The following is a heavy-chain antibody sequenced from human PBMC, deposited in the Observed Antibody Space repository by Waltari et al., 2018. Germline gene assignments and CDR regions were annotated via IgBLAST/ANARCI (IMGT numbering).Heavy chain of an antibody. V-gene: IGHV4-38-2*02. CDR3: ARALNWGSTGAINK. D-gene: IGHD7-27*01. Sequence: QVQLQESGPGLVKPSETLSLTCTVSGYSINSGYYWGWIRQSPGKGLEWIGSIYRSDTPNFNPSLKSRVTISGDTSKNQVSLRLNSVTAADTAMYYCARALNWGSTGAINKWGRGTMVTVSS. J-gene: IGHJ3*02. CDR1: GYSINSGYY. CDR2: IYRSDTP.